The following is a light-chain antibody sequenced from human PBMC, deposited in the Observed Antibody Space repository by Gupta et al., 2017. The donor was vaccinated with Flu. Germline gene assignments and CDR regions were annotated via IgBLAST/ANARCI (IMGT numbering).Light chain of an antibody. CDR3: CSYAGSSAIYV. J-gene: IGLJ1*01. CDR1: SSDVGSSDV. V-gene: IGLV2-23*02. CDR2: DVT. Sequence: ITISCTGTSSDVGSSDVVTWYQHLPGKAPKLVIYDVTKRPSGVSNRFSGSKSGTTASLTISRLQAEDEGDYHCCSYAGSSAIYVFGTGTKVTVL.